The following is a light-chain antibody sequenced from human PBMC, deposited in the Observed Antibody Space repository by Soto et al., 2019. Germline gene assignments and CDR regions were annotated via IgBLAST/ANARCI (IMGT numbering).Light chain of an antibody. CDR2: EVT. CDR3: SSYTNINTRACV. Sequence: QSALNQPASVSGSPGQSITISCTGTSGDIGSYNRVSWYQQHPGKAPQLIIYEVTDRPSGVSNRFSGSKSGNTASLTISGLQAEDEAEYYCSSYTNINTRACVFGTGTKVTVL. J-gene: IGLJ1*01. V-gene: IGLV2-14*01. CDR1: SGDIGSYNR.